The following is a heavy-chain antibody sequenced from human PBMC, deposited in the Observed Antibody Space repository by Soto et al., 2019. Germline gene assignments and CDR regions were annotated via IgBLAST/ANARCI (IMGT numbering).Heavy chain of an antibody. CDR2: IYPGDSDT. Sequence: GESLKISCKGSGYSFTSYWIGWVRQMPGKGLEWMGIIYPGDSDTRYSPSFQGQVTISADKSISTAYLQWSSLKASDTAMYYCARQYYDSSGPYQDFDIWGQGTMVTVSS. V-gene: IGHV5-51*01. CDR1: GYSFTSYW. D-gene: IGHD3-22*01. CDR3: ARQYYDSSGPYQDFDI. J-gene: IGHJ3*02.